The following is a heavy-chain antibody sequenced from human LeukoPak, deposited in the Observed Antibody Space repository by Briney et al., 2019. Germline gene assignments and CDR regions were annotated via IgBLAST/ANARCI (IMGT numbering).Heavy chain of an antibody. CDR2: ISSSSSYI. CDR1: GFTFSSYS. D-gene: IGHD3-22*01. V-gene: IGHV3-21*01. CDR3: ARDSGLYHYDSSPGPWDY. J-gene: IGHJ4*02. Sequence: GGSLRLSCAASGFTFSSYSMNWVRQAPGKGLEWVSSISSSSSYIYYADSVKGRFTISRDNAKNSLYLQMNSLRAEDTAVYYCARDSGLYHYDSSPGPWDYWGQGTLVTVSS.